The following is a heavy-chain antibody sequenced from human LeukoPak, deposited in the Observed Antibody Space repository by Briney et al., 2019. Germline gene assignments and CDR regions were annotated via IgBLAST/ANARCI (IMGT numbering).Heavy chain of an antibody. J-gene: IGHJ6*02. CDR1: SRSLSSGCSY. CDR2: IYYSRST. V-gene: IGHV4-31*03. CDR3: ARELAGRPPTYGMDV. Sequence: SQTLSLTCTVSSRSLSSGCSYWSWIRQHPGKGLEWIGHIYYSRSTYYNPSLKSRVTISADTSQNQSCLKLSSVTAADTAANYWARELAGRPPTYGMDVWGQGTTVTVSS.